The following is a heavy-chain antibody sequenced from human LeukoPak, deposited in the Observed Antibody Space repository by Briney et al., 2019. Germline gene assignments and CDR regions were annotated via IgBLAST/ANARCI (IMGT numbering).Heavy chain of an antibody. CDR2: IYYSGST. CDR1: GGSISSYY. Sequence: SETLSLTCTVSGGSISSYYWSWIRQPPGKGLEWIGYIYYSGSTNYSPSLKSRVTISVDTSKNHFSLKLRSVTAADTAVYYCAKLQSFGEIFYWGQGTLVTVSS. D-gene: IGHD3-10*01. CDR3: AKLQSFGEIFY. J-gene: IGHJ4*02. V-gene: IGHV4-59*12.